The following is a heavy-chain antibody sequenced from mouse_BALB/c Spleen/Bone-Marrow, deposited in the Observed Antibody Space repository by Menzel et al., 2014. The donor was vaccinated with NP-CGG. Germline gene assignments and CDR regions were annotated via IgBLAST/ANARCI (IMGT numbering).Heavy chain of an antibody. D-gene: IGHD2-3*01. CDR2: IYPSDSYT. Sequence: QVQLKQSGAELVRPGASVKLSRKASGYTFTSYWINWVKQRPGQGLEWIGNIYPSDSYTNYNQKFKDKATLTVDKSSSTAYMQLSSPTSEDSAVYYCTRDDGSPFAYWGQGTLVTVSA. CDR1: GYTFTSYW. CDR3: TRDDGSPFAY. J-gene: IGHJ3*01. V-gene: IGHV1-69*02.